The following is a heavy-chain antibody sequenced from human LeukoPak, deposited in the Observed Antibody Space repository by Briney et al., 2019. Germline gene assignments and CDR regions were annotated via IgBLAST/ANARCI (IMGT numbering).Heavy chain of an antibody. CDR2: IYYRGST. J-gene: IGHJ3*02. D-gene: IGHD4-17*01. CDR3: ASLRRTDAFDI. Sequence: PSETLSLTCTVSGGSISSYYWSWIRPPPGKGLEWIGYIYYRGSTNYNPSLKSRVTISVDTSKNQFSLKLSSVTAADTAVYYCASLRRTDAFDIWGQGTMVTVSS. V-gene: IGHV4-59*01. CDR1: GGSISSYY.